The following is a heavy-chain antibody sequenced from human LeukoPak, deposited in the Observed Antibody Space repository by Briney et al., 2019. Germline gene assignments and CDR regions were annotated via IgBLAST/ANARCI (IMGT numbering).Heavy chain of an antibody. CDR1: GFTFSSYW. V-gene: IGHV3-7*01. J-gene: IGHJ4*02. Sequence: GGSLRLSCAASGFTFSSYWMHWVRQAPGKGLEWVANIKQDGSEKYYVDSVKGRLSISRDNARNSLHPQMNSLRAEDTAVYYCAKDLVGATFFPDYWGQGTLVTVSS. CDR2: IKQDGSEK. CDR3: AKDLVGATFFPDY. D-gene: IGHD1-26*01.